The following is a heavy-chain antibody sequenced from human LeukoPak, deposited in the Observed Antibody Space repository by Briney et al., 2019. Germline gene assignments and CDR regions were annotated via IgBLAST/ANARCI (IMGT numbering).Heavy chain of an antibody. D-gene: IGHD3-9*01. CDR1: GSTFSSYG. CDR2: ISYDGSNK. Sequence: GGSLRLSCAASGSTFSSYGMHWVRQAPGKGLEWVAVISYDGSNKYYADSVKGRFTISRDNSKNTLYLQMNSLRAEDTAVYYCAKDFLLRYFDWLSPNYYYYGMDVWGQGTTVTVSS. V-gene: IGHV3-30*18. CDR3: AKDFLLRYFDWLSPNYYYYGMDV. J-gene: IGHJ6*02.